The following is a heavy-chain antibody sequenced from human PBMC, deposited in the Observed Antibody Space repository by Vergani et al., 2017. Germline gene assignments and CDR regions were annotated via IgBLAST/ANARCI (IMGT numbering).Heavy chain of an antibody. J-gene: IGHJ4*02. CDR2: ISTGDGNT. Sequence: QVQLVQSGAEVKKPGASVKVSCKASGYTFTNFAMHWVRQAPGQRLEWMGWISTGDGNTKYSQHSQGRVTFTRDTSASTAYMELIRLRSEDTALYYCASDRDYGGNPGIFDYWGQGTLVTVSS. CDR1: GYTFTNFA. CDR3: ASDRDYGGNPGIFDY. V-gene: IGHV1-3*04. D-gene: IGHD4-23*01.